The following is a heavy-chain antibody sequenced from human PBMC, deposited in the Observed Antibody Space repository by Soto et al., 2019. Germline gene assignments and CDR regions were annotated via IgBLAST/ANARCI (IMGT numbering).Heavy chain of an antibody. Sequence: QVQLVQSGAEVKKPGSSVKVSCKASGGTFSSYAISWVRQAPGQGLEWMGGIIPIFGTANYAQKFQGRVTITADESTSTAYMGRRSLRAEDTAGYDCAGAWSSYSSGWYDFPPHTADDWGQGTLVTVSS. CDR3: AGAWSSYSSGWYDFPPHTADD. CDR1: GGTFSSYA. CDR2: IIPIFGTA. V-gene: IGHV1-69*12. J-gene: IGHJ4*02. D-gene: IGHD6-19*01.